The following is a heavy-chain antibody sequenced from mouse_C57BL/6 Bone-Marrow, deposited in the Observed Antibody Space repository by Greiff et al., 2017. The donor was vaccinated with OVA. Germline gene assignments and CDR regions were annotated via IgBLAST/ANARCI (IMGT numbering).Heavy chain of an antibody. CDR1: GYTFTTYP. CDR2: FHPYNDDT. Sequence: VKVVESGAELVKPGASVKMSCKASGYTFTTYPIEWMKQNHGKSLEWIGNFHPYNDDTKYNEKFKGKATLTVEKSSSTVYLELSRLTSDDSAVYYCARGYYGSSPFAYWGQGTLVTVSA. V-gene: IGHV1-47*01. D-gene: IGHD1-1*01. CDR3: ARGYYGSSPFAY. J-gene: IGHJ3*01.